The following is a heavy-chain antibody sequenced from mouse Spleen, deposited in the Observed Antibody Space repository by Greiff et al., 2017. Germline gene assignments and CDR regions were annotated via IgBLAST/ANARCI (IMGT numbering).Heavy chain of an antibody. J-gene: IGHJ3*01. V-gene: IGHV5-9*04. CDR2: ISSGGGNT. D-gene: IGHD1-1*01. CDR3: ARPKVPIYYYDGSSWFAY. CDR1: GFTFSSYT. Sequence: EVKLMESGGGLVKPGGSLKLSCAASGFTFSSYTMSWVRQTPAKRLEWVATISSGGGNTSYPDSVKGRFTISRDNARNTLYLQMSSLRAEDTAMYYCARPKVPIYYYDGSSWFAYWGQGTLGTVSA.